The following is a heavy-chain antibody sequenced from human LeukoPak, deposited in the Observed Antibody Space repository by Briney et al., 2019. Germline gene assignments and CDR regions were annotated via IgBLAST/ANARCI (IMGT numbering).Heavy chain of an antibody. CDR2: IRYDGSNK. CDR1: GFTFSSYG. Sequence: GGSLRLSCAASGFTFSSYGMHWVRQAPGKGLEWVAFIRYDGSNKYYADSVKGRFTISRDNSKNTLYLQMNSLRAEDTAVYYCAKVGASSVYYYYMDVWGKGTTVTVSS. J-gene: IGHJ6*03. D-gene: IGHD6-6*01. V-gene: IGHV3-30*02. CDR3: AKVGASSVYYYYMDV.